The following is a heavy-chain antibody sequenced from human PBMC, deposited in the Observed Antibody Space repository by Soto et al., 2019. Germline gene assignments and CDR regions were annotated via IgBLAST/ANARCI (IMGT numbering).Heavy chain of an antibody. J-gene: IGHJ6*02. V-gene: IGHV3-23*01. CDR1: GFIFINYG. CDR2: IGGSGTNT. CDR3: AKDKVFWSGSYGRPDYYYGMDV. Sequence: GGSLRLSCAAPGFIFINYGMSWVRQAPGKGLEWVSGIGGSGTNTSYADSVKGRFTISRDNSKNTLYLQMNSLRAEDTAIYYCAKDKVFWSGSYGRPDYYYGMDVWGQGTTVTVSS. D-gene: IGHD3-3*01.